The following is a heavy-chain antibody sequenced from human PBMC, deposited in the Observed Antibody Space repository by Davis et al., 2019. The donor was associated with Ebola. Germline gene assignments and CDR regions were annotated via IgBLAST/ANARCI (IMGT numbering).Heavy chain of an antibody. D-gene: IGHD5-18*01. CDR3: ASAGYSYGFDY. Sequence: MPSETLSLTCAVYGGSFSGYYWSWIRQPPGKGLAWIGEINHSGSTNYNPSLKSRVTISVDKSKNQFSLKLSSVTAADTAVYYCASAGYSYGFDYWGQGTLVTVSS. V-gene: IGHV4-34*01. CDR1: GGSFSGYY. CDR2: INHSGST. J-gene: IGHJ4*02.